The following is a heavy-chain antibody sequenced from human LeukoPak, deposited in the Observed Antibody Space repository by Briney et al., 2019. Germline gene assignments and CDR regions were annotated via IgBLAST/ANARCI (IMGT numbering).Heavy chain of an antibody. CDR3: AEDIDSSGYYRYYYGMDV. V-gene: IGHV3-9*01. J-gene: IGHJ6*02. CDR1: GFTFDDYA. CDR2: ISWNSGSI. Sequence: PGRSLRLSCAASGFTFDDYAMHWVRQAPGKGLEWVSGISWNSGSIGYADSVKGRFTISRDNAKNSLYLQMNSLRAEDTALYYCAEDIDSSGYYRYYYGMDVWGQGTTVTVSS. D-gene: IGHD3-22*01.